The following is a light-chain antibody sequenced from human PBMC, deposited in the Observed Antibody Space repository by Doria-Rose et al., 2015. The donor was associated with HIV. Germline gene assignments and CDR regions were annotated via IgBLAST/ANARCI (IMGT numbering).Light chain of an antibody. J-gene: IGKJ3*01. Sequence: DIRLTQSPESLGMSLGERATLNCKSNQSLLYTSKHYLAWYQQKPGQPPKLLIYWASTRQSGVAARFSGSGSGTDFTLTISSPEAEDVAVYYCQQYYDTPSFGPGTTVDIK. CDR1: QSLLYTSKHY. CDR2: WAS. CDR3: QQYYDTPS. V-gene: IGKV4-1*01.